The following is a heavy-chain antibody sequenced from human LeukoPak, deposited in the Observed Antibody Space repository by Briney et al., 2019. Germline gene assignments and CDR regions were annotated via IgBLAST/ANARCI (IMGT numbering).Heavy chain of an antibody. J-gene: IGHJ4*02. CDR1: GFTFSKYG. CDR2: ISYDGTYK. V-gene: IGHV3-30*03. CDR3: ATDRSSIAARPH. D-gene: IGHD6-6*01. Sequence: GGSLRLSCAASGFTFSKYGMHWVRQAPGKGLEWVAVISYDGTYKNYADSVKGRFTISRDKSKNTLYLQMNSLRAEDTAVYYCATDRSSIAARPHWGQGTLVTVSS.